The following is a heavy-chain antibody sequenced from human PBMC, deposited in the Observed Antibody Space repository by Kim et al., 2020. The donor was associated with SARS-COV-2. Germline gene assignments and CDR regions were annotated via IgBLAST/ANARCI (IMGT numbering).Heavy chain of an antibody. Sequence: SETLSLTCTVSGGSISSYYWSWIRQPPGKGLEWIGYIYYSGSTNYNPSLKSRVTISVDTSKNQFSLKLSSVTAADTAVYYCAREINYDSSGYYDYWGQGTLVTVSS. V-gene: IGHV4-59*01. J-gene: IGHJ4*02. D-gene: IGHD3-22*01. CDR2: IYYSGST. CDR3: AREINYDSSGYYDY. CDR1: GGSISSYY.